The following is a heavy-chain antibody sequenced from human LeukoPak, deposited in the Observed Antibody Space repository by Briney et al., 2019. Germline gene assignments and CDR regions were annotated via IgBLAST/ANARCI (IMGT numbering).Heavy chain of an antibody. J-gene: IGHJ5*02. D-gene: IGHD6-19*01. V-gene: IGHV4-39*07. Sequence: SETLSLTCTVSGGSISSSSYYWGWIRQPPGKGLEWIGSIYYSGSTYYNPSLKSRVTISVDTPKNQFSLKLSSVTTADTAVYYCARDLAVAGRVDWFDPWGQGTLVTVSS. CDR2: IYYSGST. CDR1: GGSISSSSYY. CDR3: ARDLAVAGRVDWFDP.